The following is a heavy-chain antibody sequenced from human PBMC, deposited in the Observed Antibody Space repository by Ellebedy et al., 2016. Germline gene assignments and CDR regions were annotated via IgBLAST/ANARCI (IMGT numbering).Heavy chain of an antibody. V-gene: IGHV4-4*07. CDR1: GDSIINYY. D-gene: IGHD3-10*01. CDR3: ARDYGGY. J-gene: IGHJ4*02. CDR2: IYSSGAT. Sequence: SETLSLTXTVSGDSIINYYWSWIRQPAGKGLEWIGRIYSSGATNYNPSLKSRVTMSVDTSKNQFYLKMTSVTAADTAVYYCARDYGGYWGQGTLVTVSS.